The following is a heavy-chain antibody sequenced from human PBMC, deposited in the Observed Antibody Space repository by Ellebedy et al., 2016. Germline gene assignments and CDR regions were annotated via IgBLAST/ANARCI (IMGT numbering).Heavy chain of an antibody. CDR1: GGTFSSYA. J-gene: IGHJ4*02. CDR2: IIPIFGTA. D-gene: IGHD2-2*02. CDR3: ARASPYCSSTSCYTDFDY. Sequence: SVKVSCXASGGTFSSYAISWVRQAPGQGLEWMGGIIPIFGTANYAQKFQGRVTITADESTSTAYMELRSLRSDDTAVYYCARASPYCSSTSCYTDFDYWGQGTLVTVSS. V-gene: IGHV1-69*13.